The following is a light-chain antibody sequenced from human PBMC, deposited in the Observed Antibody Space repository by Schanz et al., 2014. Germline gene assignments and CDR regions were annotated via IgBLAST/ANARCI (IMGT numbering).Light chain of an antibody. Sequence: QSALTQPRSVSGSPGQSVTISCTGTSSDVGGYNYVSWYQQHPGKAPKLMIYDVTKRPSGVPDRFSGSKSGNTASLTISGLQAEDEADYYCSSYTSSSTHWVFGGGTKLTVL. CDR1: SSDVGGYNY. J-gene: IGLJ3*02. CDR3: SSYTSSSTHWV. CDR2: DVT. V-gene: IGLV2-11*01.